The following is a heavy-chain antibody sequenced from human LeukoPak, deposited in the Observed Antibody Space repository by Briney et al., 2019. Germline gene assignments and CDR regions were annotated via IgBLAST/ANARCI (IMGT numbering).Heavy chain of an antibody. CDR2: IYTSGST. V-gene: IGHV4-61*02. D-gene: IGHD6-13*01. J-gene: IGHJ4*02. CDR3: ARGRGSSWYYFDS. CDR1: GGSISSGGYY. Sequence: PSQTLSLTCTVSGGSISSGGYYWSWIRQPPGKGLEWIGRIYTSGSTNYNPSLKGRVTMTVDTSKNQFPLNLSSVTAADTAVYYCARGRGSSWYYFDSWGQGTLVTVSS.